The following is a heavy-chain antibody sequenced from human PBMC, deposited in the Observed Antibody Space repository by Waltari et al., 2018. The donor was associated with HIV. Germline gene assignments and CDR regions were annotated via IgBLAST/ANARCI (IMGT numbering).Heavy chain of an antibody. V-gene: IGHV1-24*01. Sequence: VQLVQSGAEVKKPGASVKVSCKVSGYTLSELALHWVRQSPGKGREGMGGFDPEDGETVYAQKFQGRVTMTEDPSTGSAYMDLTGLRFDDTAVYYCTGGGSAFDVWGQGTMVTVSS. J-gene: IGHJ3*01. CDR1: GYTLSELA. D-gene: IGHD3-16*01. CDR3: TGGGSAFDV. CDR2: FDPEDGET.